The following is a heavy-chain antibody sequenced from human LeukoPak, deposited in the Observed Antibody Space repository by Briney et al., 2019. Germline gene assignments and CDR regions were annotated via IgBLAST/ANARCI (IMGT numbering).Heavy chain of an antibody. CDR3: AKEDY. J-gene: IGHJ4*02. CDR1: GFTFSRNA. Sequence: QPGGSLRLSCAASGFTFSRNAISWVRQAPGKGLEWVSGISGSGGSTYYADSVKGRFTISRDYSKNTLYLPMNSLRAEYTAVYYFAKEDYWGQGTLVTVSS. CDR2: ISGSGGST. V-gene: IGHV3-23*01.